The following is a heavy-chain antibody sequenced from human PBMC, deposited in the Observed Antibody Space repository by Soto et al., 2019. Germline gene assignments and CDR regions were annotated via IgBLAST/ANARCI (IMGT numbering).Heavy chain of an antibody. CDR2: INPNSGGT. Sequence: XSVKVSCKASGYPFTGYYMHWVRQAPGQGLEWMGWINPNSGGTNYAQKFQGWVTMTRDTSISTAYMELSRLRSDDTAVYYCARGRYSSGWSDAFDIWGQGTMVTVSS. D-gene: IGHD6-19*01. V-gene: IGHV1-2*04. CDR3: ARGRYSSGWSDAFDI. CDR1: GYPFTGYY. J-gene: IGHJ3*02.